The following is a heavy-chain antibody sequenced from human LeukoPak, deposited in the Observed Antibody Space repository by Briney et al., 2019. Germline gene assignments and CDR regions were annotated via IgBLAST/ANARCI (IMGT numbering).Heavy chain of an antibody. CDR3: ARKYYDFWSGYCPRHYYYYMDV. D-gene: IGHD3-3*01. CDR2: INHSGGT. V-gene: IGHV4-34*01. Sequence: PSETLSLTCAVYGGSFSGYYWSWIRQPPGKGLEWIGEINHSGGTNYNPSLKSRVTISVDTSKNQFSLKLSSVTAADTAVYYCARKYYDFWSGYCPRHYYYYMDVWGKGTTVTVSS. CDR1: GGSFSGYY. J-gene: IGHJ6*03.